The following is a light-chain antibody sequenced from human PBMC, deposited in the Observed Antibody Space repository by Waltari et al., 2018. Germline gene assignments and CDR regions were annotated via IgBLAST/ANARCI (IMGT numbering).Light chain of an antibody. CDR2: AAS. CDR1: QDVSQW. CDR3: QQADSFPLT. Sequence: DIQMTQSPSSVSASVGDTVTITCRASQDVSQWLAWYQHKPGESPKLLIFAASSLHSGVPYRVRGSGSGTHFTLTISDLQPDDFATYYCQQADSFPLTLGGGTKVEI. V-gene: IGKV1D-12*01. J-gene: IGKJ4*01.